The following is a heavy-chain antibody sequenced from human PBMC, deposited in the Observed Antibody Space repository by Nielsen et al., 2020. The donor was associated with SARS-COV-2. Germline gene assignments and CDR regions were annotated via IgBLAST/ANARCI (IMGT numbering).Heavy chain of an antibody. J-gene: IGHJ3*01. V-gene: IGHV3-23*01. CDR2: VSANGGST. CDR3: AKDGVVRGDALDL. D-gene: IGHD3-10*01. Sequence: GESLKISCAASGFTFNIYAMAWVRRAPGRGLQWVTGVSANGGSTYYTDSVKGRFSISRDNSKNTLFLQMHSLRVEDTALYYCAKDGVVRGDALDLWGQGTMVTVSS. CDR1: GFTFNIYA.